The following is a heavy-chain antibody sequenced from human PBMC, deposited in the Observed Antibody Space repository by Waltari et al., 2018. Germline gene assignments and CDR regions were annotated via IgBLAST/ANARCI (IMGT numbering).Heavy chain of an antibody. CDR3: GRDQDVAVVSGVTESWFDP. Sequence: VLLVESGGAVVRPRGSLRLSCEASGFNFINYAMHWVRTAPGKGRGGVAARDVEGKGRQYAAPVRGRFTISRDASKNSLYLEMKNLRLDDTAIYYGGRDQDVAVVSGVTESWFDPWGQGTLVTVSS. CDR1: GFNFINYA. D-gene: IGHD2-2*01. CDR2: RDVEGKGR. V-gene: IGHV3-30*04. J-gene: IGHJ5*02.